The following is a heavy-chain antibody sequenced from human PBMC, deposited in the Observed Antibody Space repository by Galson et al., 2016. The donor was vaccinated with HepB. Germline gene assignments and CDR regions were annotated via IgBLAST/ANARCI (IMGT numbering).Heavy chain of an antibody. V-gene: IGHV3-15*01. CDR1: GLTFSNAW. J-gene: IGHJ4*02. D-gene: IGHD4-11*01. CDR3: TTDSVRWSY. Sequence: SLRLSCAASGLTFSNAWMSWVRQAPGKGLEWVGRLTSKTDGGTTDYAAPVKGRFTISREDSKNTLYLQMNSQKTEDTTVYYCTTDSVRWSYWGQGTLVTVSS. CDR2: LTSKTDGGTT.